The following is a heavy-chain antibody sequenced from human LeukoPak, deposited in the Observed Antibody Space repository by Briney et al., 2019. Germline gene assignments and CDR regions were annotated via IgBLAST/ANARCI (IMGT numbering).Heavy chain of an antibody. J-gene: IGHJ6*03. Sequence: ASVKVSCKASGYTFTGYYMHWVRQAPGQGLEWMGWINPNSGGTNYAQKFQGRVTMTRDTSISTAYMELSSLRSEDTAVYYCARDSVGARYCSGGSECRSYYYYYMDVWGKGTTVTVSS. V-gene: IGHV1-2*02. CDR1: GYTFTGYY. CDR2: INPNSGGT. D-gene: IGHD2-15*01. CDR3: ARDSVGARYCSGGSECRSYYYYYMDV.